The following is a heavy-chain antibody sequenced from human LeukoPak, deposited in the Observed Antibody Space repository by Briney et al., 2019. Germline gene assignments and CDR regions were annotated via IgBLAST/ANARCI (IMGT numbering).Heavy chain of an antibody. V-gene: IGHV4-59*12. CDR3: ARGGEWLDYYYYYMDV. CDR1: GGSISSYY. Sequence: SETLSPTCTVSGGSISSYYWSWIRQPPGKGLEWIGYIYYSGSTNYNPSLKSRVTISVDTSKNQFSLKLSSVTAADTAVYYCARGGEWLDYYYYYMDVWGKGTTVTVSS. J-gene: IGHJ6*03. CDR2: IYYSGST. D-gene: IGHD3-3*01.